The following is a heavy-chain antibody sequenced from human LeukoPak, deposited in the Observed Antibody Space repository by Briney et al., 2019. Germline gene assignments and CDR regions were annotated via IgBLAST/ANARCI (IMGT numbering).Heavy chain of an antibody. J-gene: IGHJ4*02. Sequence: ASVKVSCKTSGFTFSGYGFNWVRQAPGQGLEWMGWISAHNGDTKYAQKFQDRVTMTTVASTTTAYMELRSLRSDDTALYYCARAGGWNDDAGFHLYYFDYWGRGTLVTVSS. CDR3: ARAGGWNDDAGFHLYYFDY. CDR1: GFTFSGYG. D-gene: IGHD4-23*01. CDR2: ISAHNGDT. V-gene: IGHV1-18*01.